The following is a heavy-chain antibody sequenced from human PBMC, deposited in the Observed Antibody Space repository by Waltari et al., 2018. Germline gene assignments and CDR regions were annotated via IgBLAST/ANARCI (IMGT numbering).Heavy chain of an antibody. CDR2: IIPIFGTA. V-gene: IGHV1-69*12. CDR1: GGTFSSYA. J-gene: IGHJ3*01. Sequence: QVQLVQSGAEVKKPGSSVKVSCKASGGTFSSYAISWVRQAPGQGLEWMGGIIPIFGTANYAQKFQGRVTITADESTSTAYMELSSLRSEDSSVYYCSRGRHVEMSTMGAFDLWGQGTMVTVSS. D-gene: IGHD1-1*01. CDR3: SRGRHVEMSTMGAFDL.